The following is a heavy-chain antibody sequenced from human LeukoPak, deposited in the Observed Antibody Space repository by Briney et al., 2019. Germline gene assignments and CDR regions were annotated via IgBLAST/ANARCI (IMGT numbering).Heavy chain of an antibody. Sequence: GGSLRLSCAASGFTFSSYGMHWVRQAPGKGLEWVSFRRYDGSNKYYANAVKGRFTNSRDNSKNTLYLQMNSLRAEDTAVYYCAKDEQQLRGHYYFDYWGQGTLVTVSS. CDR3: AKDEQQLRGHYYFDY. CDR2: RRYDGSNK. D-gene: IGHD6-13*01. V-gene: IGHV3-30*02. J-gene: IGHJ4*02. CDR1: GFTFSSYG.